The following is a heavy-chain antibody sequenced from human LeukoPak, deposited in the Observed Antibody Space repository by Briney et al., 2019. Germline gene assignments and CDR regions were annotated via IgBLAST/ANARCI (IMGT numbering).Heavy chain of an antibody. V-gene: IGHV1-2*02. CDR3: ARDPWFGYYDSTKYFQH. D-gene: IGHD3-22*01. Sequence: ASVKVSCKASGYTFTGYYMHWVRQAPGQGLEWMGWINPNSGGTNYAQKFQGRVTMTRDTSISTAYMEPSRLRSDDTAVYYCARDPWFGYYDSTKYFQHWGQGTLVTVSS. J-gene: IGHJ1*01. CDR2: INPNSGGT. CDR1: GYTFTGYY.